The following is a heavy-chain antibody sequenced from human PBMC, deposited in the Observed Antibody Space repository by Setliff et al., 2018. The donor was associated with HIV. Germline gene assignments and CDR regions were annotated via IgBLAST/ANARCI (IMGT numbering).Heavy chain of an antibody. CDR1: GGIFRREA. V-gene: IGHV1-46*01. J-gene: IGHJ4*02. CDR3: AKADYCSGGSCNSRRSIDY. Sequence: ASVKVSCKASGGIFRREAISWVRQAPGQGLEWMGIINPLGGNTNYYAQKFQGRVTMTRDTSTSTIYMELSSLRSEDTAVYYCAKADYCSGGSCNSRRSIDYWGQGTLVTVSS. D-gene: IGHD2-15*01. CDR2: INPLGGNT.